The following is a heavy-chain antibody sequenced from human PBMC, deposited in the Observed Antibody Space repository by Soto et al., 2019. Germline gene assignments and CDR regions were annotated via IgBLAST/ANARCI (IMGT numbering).Heavy chain of an antibody. CDR3: ARGIGGETSGFDS. D-gene: IGHD2-21*01. V-gene: IGHV3-33*01. CDR2: IWYDGSKK. Sequence: QVQLVESGGGVVQPGRSLRLSCAASGFTFSTYGMHWVRQAPGKGLEWVAVIWYDGSKKYYADSVKGRFTISRDNSKNTLYLQMNSLRVEDTAVYYCARGIGGETSGFDSWGQGTLVTVSS. J-gene: IGHJ4*02. CDR1: GFTFSTYG.